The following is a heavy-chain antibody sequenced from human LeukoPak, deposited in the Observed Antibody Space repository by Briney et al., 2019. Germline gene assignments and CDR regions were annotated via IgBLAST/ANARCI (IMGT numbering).Heavy chain of an antibody. CDR1: GFTFDDYA. D-gene: IGHD3-22*01. CDR2: ISWNSGSI. J-gene: IGHJ4*02. V-gene: IGHV3-9*01. CDR3: AKLGSEVTYYYDSSGYSYYDY. Sequence: PGGSLRLSCAASGFTFDDYAMHWVRQAPGKGLEWVSGISWNSGSIGYADSVKGRFTISRDNAKNSLYLQMNSLRAEGAALYYCAKLGSEVTYYYDSSGYSYYDYWGQGTLVTVSS.